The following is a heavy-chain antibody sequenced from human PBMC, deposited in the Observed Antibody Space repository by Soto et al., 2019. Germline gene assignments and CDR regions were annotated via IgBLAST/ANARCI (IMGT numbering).Heavy chain of an antibody. V-gene: IGHV3-30*18. J-gene: IGHJ6*02. Sequence: QVQLVESGGGVVQPGRSLRLSCAASGFTFSSYGMHWVRQAPGKGLEWVAVISYDGSNKYYADSVKGRFTISRDNSKNTLHLQMNSLRAADPAVYYCAKDLLRPGRAYGMDVWGHGTTVTVS. CDR2: ISYDGSNK. D-gene: IGHD6-25*01. CDR1: GFTFSSYG. CDR3: AKDLLRPGRAYGMDV.